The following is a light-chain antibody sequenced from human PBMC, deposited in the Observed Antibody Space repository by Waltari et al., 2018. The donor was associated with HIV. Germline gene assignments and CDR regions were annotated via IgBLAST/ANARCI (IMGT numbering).Light chain of an antibody. Sequence: QSVLTKPPSASGTPGQRVTISCSGSSSTIGRNLLSWYQQLPGTAPKVLIFRDNQRPSGVPDRFSGSKSGASASLAISGLRSEDEADYYCAAWDDSLRGSYVFGPGTKVTVL. CDR2: RDN. J-gene: IGLJ1*01. CDR1: SSTIGRNL. CDR3: AAWDDSLRGSYV. V-gene: IGLV1-47*01.